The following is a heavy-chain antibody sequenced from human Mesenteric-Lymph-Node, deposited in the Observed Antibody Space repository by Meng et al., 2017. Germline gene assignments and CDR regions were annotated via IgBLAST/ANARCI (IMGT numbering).Heavy chain of an antibody. CDR3: AKDISERRGLDY. J-gene: IGHJ4*02. V-gene: IGHV3-9*01. D-gene: IGHD3-10*01. CDR2: VSWNSGSI. CDR1: GFTFDGYA. Sequence: GGSLRLSCVASGFTFDGYAMHWVRQAPGKGLEWVSGVSWNSGSIGYADSVKGRFTISRDNAKNSLYLQMNSLRAEDTALYYCAKDISERRGLDYWGQGTLVTVSS.